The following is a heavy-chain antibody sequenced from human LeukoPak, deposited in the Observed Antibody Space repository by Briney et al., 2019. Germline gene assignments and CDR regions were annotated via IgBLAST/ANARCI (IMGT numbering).Heavy chain of an antibody. Sequence: GESLQIFSKGSGCWINSYWIGWVRRMPGKGLEWMGIIYPGDSDTRYSPSFQGQVTISVDKSISTAYLQWSSLKASDTAMYYCARESGPRSGFTWGQGTMVTVFS. CDR3: ARESGPRSGFT. V-gene: IGHV5-51*01. J-gene: IGHJ3*01. CDR2: IYPGDSDT. CDR1: GCWINSYW. D-gene: IGHD3-3*01.